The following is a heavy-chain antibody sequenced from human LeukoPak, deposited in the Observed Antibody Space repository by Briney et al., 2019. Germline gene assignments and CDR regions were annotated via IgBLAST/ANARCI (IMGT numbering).Heavy chain of an antibody. J-gene: IGHJ4*02. Sequence: SETLSLTCTVSGGSISSGSYYWSWIRQPAGKGLEWIGRIYTSGSTNYSPSLKSRVTISVDTSKNQFSLKLSSVTAADTAVYYCARDVGFGELLLDYWGQGTLVTVSS. V-gene: IGHV4-61*02. CDR2: IYTSGST. D-gene: IGHD3-10*01. CDR3: ARDVGFGELLLDY. CDR1: GGSISSGSYY.